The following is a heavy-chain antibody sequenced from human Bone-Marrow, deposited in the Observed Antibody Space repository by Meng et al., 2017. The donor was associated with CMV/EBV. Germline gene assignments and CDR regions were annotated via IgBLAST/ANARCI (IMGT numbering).Heavy chain of an antibody. CDR1: GYTFTSYD. CDR2: MNPNSGNT. D-gene: IGHD4-17*01. J-gene: IGHJ3*02. V-gene: IGHV1-8*03. CDR3: AIEGTEVTTVTKAAFAI. Sequence: ASVKVSCKASGYTFTSYDINWVRQATGQGLEWMGWMNPNSGNTGYAQKFQGRVTITRNTSISTAYMELSSLRSEDTAVYYCAIEGTEVTTVTKAAFAIWGQGTRVTGSS.